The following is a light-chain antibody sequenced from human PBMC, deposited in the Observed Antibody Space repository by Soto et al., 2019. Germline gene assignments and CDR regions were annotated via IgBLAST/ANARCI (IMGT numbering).Light chain of an antibody. Sequence: DVQMTQSPSTLSASVGDTVTITCRASQSINSWLAWYQHRPGKGPKLLIYKTSTVEDGVPLRFSGSGSGTEVTLTISSRQPADSATYYCQQYNTYPMTCGQGTKVEVK. V-gene: IGKV1-5*03. CDR1: QSINSW. CDR2: KTS. J-gene: IGKJ1*01. CDR3: QQYNTYPMT.